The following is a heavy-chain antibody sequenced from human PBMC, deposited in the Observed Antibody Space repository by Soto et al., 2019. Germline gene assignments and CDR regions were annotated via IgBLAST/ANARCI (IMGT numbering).Heavy chain of an antibody. V-gene: IGHV3-9*03. CDR1: GFTFDSFA. CDR2: ISWNSATI. D-gene: IGHD5-18*01. CDR3: AKGDTRGS. J-gene: IGHJ5*02. Sequence: DVELVESGGGLVQPGRSLRLSCAASGFTFDSFAMQWIRQVPGKGLEWVSSISWNSATIAYADSVKGRFTISRDNANNVVYLQMNSLRAEDMAFYYCAKGDTRGSWGQGTLVTVSS.